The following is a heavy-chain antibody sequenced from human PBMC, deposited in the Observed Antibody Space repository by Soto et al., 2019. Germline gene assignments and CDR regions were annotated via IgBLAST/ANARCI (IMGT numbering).Heavy chain of an antibody. Sequence: SETLSLTCAVSGGSISSSYWWRWVRQPPGKGLEWIGEIYHSGSTNYSPSLKSRVTISLDKSKNQFSLNLSSVTAADTAVYYCARGGDYRFDYWGQGSLVTVSS. CDR3: ARGGDYRFDY. CDR2: IYHSGST. CDR1: GGSISSSYW. D-gene: IGHD4-17*01. V-gene: IGHV4-4*02. J-gene: IGHJ4*02.